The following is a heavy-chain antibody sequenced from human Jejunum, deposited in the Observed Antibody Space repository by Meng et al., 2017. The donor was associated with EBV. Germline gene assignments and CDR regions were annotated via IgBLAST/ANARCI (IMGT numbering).Heavy chain of an antibody. Sequence: EPLLQWGSGLLEPSETLPITCSVSGGSFGGYFWTWIRQAPGKGLEWIGEINQVGSTNYNPSLKSRVTISVATSNIQFSLKVTSVTAADTAVYYCARSGAIFGVQGAPDYWGQGTLVTVSS. CDR2: INQVGST. J-gene: IGHJ4*02. D-gene: IGHD3-3*01. CDR1: GGSFGGYF. CDR3: ARSGAIFGVQGAPDY. V-gene: IGHV4-34*01.